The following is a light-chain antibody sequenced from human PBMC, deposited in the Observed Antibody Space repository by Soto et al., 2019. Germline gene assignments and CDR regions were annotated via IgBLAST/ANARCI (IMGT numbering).Light chain of an antibody. Sequence: EIVMTQSPATLSVSPGGRATLSCRASQSISDTLAWYQQKPGQAPRLLIHGASTRATGFPGRFSGSGSGTDFTLTISSLQSEDFAVYYCQQHETLITFGQGTRLEIK. CDR2: GAS. J-gene: IGKJ5*01. V-gene: IGKV3-15*01. CDR3: QQHETLIT. CDR1: QSISDT.